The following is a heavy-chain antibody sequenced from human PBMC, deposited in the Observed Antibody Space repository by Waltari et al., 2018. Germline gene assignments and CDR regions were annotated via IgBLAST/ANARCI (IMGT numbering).Heavy chain of an antibody. CDR2: IHYSGGI. V-gene: IGHV4-39*01. D-gene: IGHD3-3*01. J-gene: IGHJ3*02. Sequence: QLQLQESGPGLVKASETLSLICTVSGGSISTTNNDWAWIRQPPGKGLEWIGGIHYSGGISYRPTLKSRVSMSVDSSKDQLSRRLTSMTAADTAVYYCARRPWTIFGLPSNTFDIWGQGTMVTVSS. CDR1: GGSISTTNND. CDR3: ARRPWTIFGLPSNTFDI.